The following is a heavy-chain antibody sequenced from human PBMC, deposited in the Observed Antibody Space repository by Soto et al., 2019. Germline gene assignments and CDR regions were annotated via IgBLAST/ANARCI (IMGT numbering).Heavy chain of an antibody. CDR3: AREVGATTYYYYAMDV. CDR2: IIPIFGVA. D-gene: IGHD1-26*01. CDR1: GGTFSNSA. V-gene: IGHV1-69*01. Sequence: QVQLVQSGAEVKKPGSSVKVSCTASGGTFSNSAISWVRQAPGQGLEWMGGIIPIFGVAHYAQKFQGRVTITADESTSTASMELSSLTSEDTAMYYCAREVGATTYYYYAMDVWGQGTTVTVSS. J-gene: IGHJ6*02.